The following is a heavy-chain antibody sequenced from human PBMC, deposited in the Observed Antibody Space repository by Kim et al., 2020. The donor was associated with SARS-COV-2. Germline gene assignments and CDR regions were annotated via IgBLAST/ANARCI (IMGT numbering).Heavy chain of an antibody. J-gene: IGHJ4*02. D-gene: IGHD1-26*01. CDR3: ARGGYSGIYW. CDR1: GFTVSNNY. V-gene: IGHV3-53*01. Sequence: GGSLRLSCAASGFTVSNNYMTWVRQAPGKGLEWVSVIYSGGSTYYADSVKGRFTISRDSSKNTVYLQMKSLRADDTAVYYCARGGYSGIYWWGQGTLVTVSS. CDR2: IYSGGST.